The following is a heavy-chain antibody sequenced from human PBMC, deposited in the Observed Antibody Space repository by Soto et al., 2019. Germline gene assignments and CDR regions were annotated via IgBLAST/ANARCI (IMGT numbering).Heavy chain of an antibody. J-gene: IGHJ5*02. Sequence: GGSLRLSCAASGFTFSSYAMSWVRQAPGKGLEWVSAISGSGGSTYYADSVKGRFTISRDNSKNTLYRQMNSLRAEDTAVYYCAKDPRMYSGSYNWFDPWGQGTLVTVSS. V-gene: IGHV3-23*01. CDR3: AKDPRMYSGSYNWFDP. CDR1: GFTFSSYA. D-gene: IGHD1-26*01. CDR2: ISGSGGST.